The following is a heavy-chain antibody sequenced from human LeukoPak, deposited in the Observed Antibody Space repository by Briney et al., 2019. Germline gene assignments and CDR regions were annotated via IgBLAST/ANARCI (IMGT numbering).Heavy chain of an antibody. J-gene: IGHJ3*02. D-gene: IGHD2-2*02. CDR2: IYYSGST. V-gene: IGHV4-61*01. CDR1: GGSVSSGSYY. Sequence: SETLSLTCTVSGGSVSSGSYYWSWTRQAPGKGLEWIGDIYYSGSTNYNPSLKSRVTISVDTSKNQFSLKLSSVTAADTAVYYCARDCSSTSCYTFGAFDIWGQGTMVTVSS. CDR3: ARDCSSTSCYTFGAFDI.